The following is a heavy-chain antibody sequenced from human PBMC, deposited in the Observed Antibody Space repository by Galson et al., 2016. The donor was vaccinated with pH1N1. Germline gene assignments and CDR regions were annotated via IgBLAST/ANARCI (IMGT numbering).Heavy chain of an antibody. CDR3: AKPRGISITVTYDAFDL. J-gene: IGHJ3*01. V-gene: IGHV3-30*02. CDR2: IRYDESRT. D-gene: IGHD2/OR15-2a*01. Sequence: SLRLSCAASGFTFSIYGIHWVRRAPGKGLEWVAFIRYDESRTFYGDSVKGRFTISRDNSQKTVYLQMNSLRHEDTAVYYCAKPRGISITVTYDAFDLWGQGTMVTVSS. CDR1: GFTFSIYG.